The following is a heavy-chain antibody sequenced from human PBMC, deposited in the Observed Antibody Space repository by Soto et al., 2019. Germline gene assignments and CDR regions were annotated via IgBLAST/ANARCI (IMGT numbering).Heavy chain of an antibody. J-gene: IGHJ4*02. CDR1: GFTFSSYG. Sequence: GSLRLSCAASGFTFSSYGMHWVRQAPGKGLEWVAVISYDGSNKYYADSVKGRFTISRDNSKNTLYLQMNSLRAEDTAVYYCAKDTQSELLWFGELSPFDYWGQGTLVTVSS. V-gene: IGHV3-30*18. CDR3: AKDTQSELLWFGELSPFDY. CDR2: ISYDGSNK. D-gene: IGHD3-10*01.